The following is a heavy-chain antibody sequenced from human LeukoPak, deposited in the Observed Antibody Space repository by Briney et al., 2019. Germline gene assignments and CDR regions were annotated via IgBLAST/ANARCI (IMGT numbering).Heavy chain of an antibody. Sequence: QPGGSLRLSCAASGFTFSSYCMHWVRQAPGKGLVWVSRINNDGSSTKYAESVKGRFAISRDNAKNTLYLQMNSLTVEDTAVYYCGRSDHDAFDIWGQGTMVTVSS. CDR3: GRSDHDAFDI. CDR1: GFTFSSYC. J-gene: IGHJ3*02. V-gene: IGHV3-74*03. CDR2: INNDGSST.